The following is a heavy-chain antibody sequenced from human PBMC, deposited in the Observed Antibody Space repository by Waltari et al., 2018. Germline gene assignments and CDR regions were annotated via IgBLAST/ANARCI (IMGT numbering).Heavy chain of an antibody. D-gene: IGHD1-1*01. J-gene: IGHJ3*02. V-gene: IGHV3-33*06. CDR3: AKDWNNALDI. CDR2: IWYDGSYR. Sequence: QVQLVESGGGVVQPGRSLRLSCAASGFTFSAYGMHWVRQAPGKGLEWVAVIWYDGSYRYYVDSVKGRFTISRDNSKNTVYLQTNSLRAEDTAVYYCAKDWNNALDIWGQGTTVSVSS. CDR1: GFTFSAYG.